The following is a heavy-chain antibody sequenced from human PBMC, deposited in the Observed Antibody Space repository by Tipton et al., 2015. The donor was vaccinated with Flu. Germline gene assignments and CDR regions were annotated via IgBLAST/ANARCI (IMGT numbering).Heavy chain of an antibody. J-gene: IGHJ3*02. D-gene: IGHD3-9*01. CDR1: GGSISSYY. Sequence: TLSLTCTVSGGSISSYYWSWIRQPPGKGLEWIGYIYYSGSTNYNPSLKSRVTMSVDTSKNQFSLKLSSVTAADTAVYHCARDGAAILRYFDWLLGADAFDIWGQGTMVTVSS. CDR2: IYYSGST. V-gene: IGHV4-59*12. CDR3: ARDGAAILRYFDWLLGADAFDI.